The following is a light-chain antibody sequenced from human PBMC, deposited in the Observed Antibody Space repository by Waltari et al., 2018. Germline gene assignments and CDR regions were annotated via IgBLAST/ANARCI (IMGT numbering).Light chain of an antibody. CDR1: QTISGW. V-gene: IGKV1-5*03. J-gene: IGKJ4*01. CDR3: QHYHSYPLT. CDR2: KSS. Sequence: DIQMTQSPSTLSASVGDRVTITCRASQTISGWLAWYQHKPGNVPKLLIYKSSVLESGVPTRFSGSASQTHFILTISSLQPDDSAIYYCQHYHSYPLTFGGGTKVEIK.